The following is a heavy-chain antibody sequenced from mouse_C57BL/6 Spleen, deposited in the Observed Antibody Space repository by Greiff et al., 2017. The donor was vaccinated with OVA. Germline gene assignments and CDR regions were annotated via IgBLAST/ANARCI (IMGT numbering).Heavy chain of an antibody. Sequence: QVQLKESGPGILQSSQTLSLTCSFSGFSLSTSGMGVSWIRQPSGKGLEWLAHIYWDDDKRYNASLKSRLTISKDTSRNQVFLKITSVDTADTATYYCARSWDRDYFDYWGQGTTLTVSS. CDR1: GFSLSTSGMG. J-gene: IGHJ2*01. D-gene: IGHD3-3*01. V-gene: IGHV8-12*01. CDR2: IYWDDDK. CDR3: ARSWDRDYFDY.